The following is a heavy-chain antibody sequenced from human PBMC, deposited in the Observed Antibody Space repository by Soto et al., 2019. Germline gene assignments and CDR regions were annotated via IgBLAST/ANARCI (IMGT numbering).Heavy chain of an antibody. J-gene: IGHJ3*02. Sequence: GGSLRLSCAASGFTFSNAWMSWVRQAPGKGLEWVGRIKSKTDGGTTDYAAPVKGRFTISRDDSKNTLYLQMNSLKTEDTAVYYCTTSYQYNWNPGAFDIWGQGTMVTVSS. V-gene: IGHV3-15*01. CDR1: GFTFSNAW. CDR3: TTSYQYNWNPGAFDI. D-gene: IGHD1-20*01. CDR2: IKSKTDGGTT.